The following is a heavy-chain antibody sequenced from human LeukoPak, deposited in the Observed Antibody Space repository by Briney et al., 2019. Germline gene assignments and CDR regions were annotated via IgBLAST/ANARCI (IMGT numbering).Heavy chain of an antibody. CDR2: INPNSGGT. CDR1: GYTFTGYY. Sequence: ASVKVFCKASGYTFTGYYMHWVRQAPGQGLEWMGWINPNSGGTNYAQKFQGRVTMTRDTSISTAYMELSRLRSDDTAVYYCARDYCGGDCYTDYWGQGTLVTVSS. J-gene: IGHJ4*02. V-gene: IGHV1-2*02. D-gene: IGHD2-21*02. CDR3: ARDYCGGDCYTDY.